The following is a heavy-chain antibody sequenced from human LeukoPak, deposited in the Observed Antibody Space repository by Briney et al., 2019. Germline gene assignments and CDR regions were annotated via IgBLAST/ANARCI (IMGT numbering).Heavy chain of an antibody. CDR3: ARGDIEWDY. Sequence: ASVNVSCEASGYTFTGYYMHGVRQAPGQGREWMGWINPNRGGTNYAQKFQGRVTMTRDTSISTAYMELSRLRSDDTAVYYCARGDIEWDYWGQGTQVTVSS. CDR2: INPNRGGT. D-gene: IGHD3-3*01. CDR1: GYTFTGYY. J-gene: IGHJ4*02. V-gene: IGHV1-2*02.